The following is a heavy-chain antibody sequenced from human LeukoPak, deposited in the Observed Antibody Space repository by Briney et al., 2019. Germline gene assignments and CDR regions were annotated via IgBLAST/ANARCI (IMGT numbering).Heavy chain of an antibody. CDR2: INPNSGGT. J-gene: IGHJ2*01. Sequence: ASVKVSCKASGYTFTCYYMHWVRQAPGQGLEWMGWINPNSGGTNYAQKFQGGVTMTRDTSISTAYMELSRLRSDDTAVYYCARGGYSYGWDFDLWGRGTLVTVSS. V-gene: IGHV1-2*02. CDR1: GYTFTCYY. D-gene: IGHD5-18*01. CDR3: ARGGYSYGWDFDL.